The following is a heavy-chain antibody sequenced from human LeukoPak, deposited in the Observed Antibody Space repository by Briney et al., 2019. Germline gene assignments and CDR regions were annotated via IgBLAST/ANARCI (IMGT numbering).Heavy chain of an antibody. CDR1: GFTFSSYE. CDR3: AKIAAAGNDYYYGMDV. V-gene: IGHV3-9*01. D-gene: IGHD6-13*01. CDR2: ISWNSGSI. Sequence: PGGSLRLSCAASGFTFSSYEMNWVRQAPGKGLEWVSGISWNSGSIGYADSVKGRFTISRDNAKNSLYLQMNSLRAEDTALYYCAKIAAAGNDYYYGMDVWGQGTTVTVSS. J-gene: IGHJ6*02.